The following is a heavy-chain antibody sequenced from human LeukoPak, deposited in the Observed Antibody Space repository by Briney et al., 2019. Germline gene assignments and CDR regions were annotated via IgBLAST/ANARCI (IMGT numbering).Heavy chain of an antibody. D-gene: IGHD1-26*01. CDR2: ISSSSSYI. J-gene: IGHJ4*02. V-gene: IGHV3-21*01. Sequence: PGGSLRLSCAASGFTFSSYSMNWVRQAPGKGLEWVSSISSSSSYIYYADSVKGRFTISRDNAKNSLYLQMNSLRAEDTAVYYCARALTIVGTDPLGYWGQGTLATVSS. CDR3: ARALTIVGTDPLGY. CDR1: GFTFSSYS.